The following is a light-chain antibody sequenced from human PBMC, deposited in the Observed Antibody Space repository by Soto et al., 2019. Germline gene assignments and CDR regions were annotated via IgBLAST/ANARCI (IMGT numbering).Light chain of an antibody. CDR1: QSISIN. CDR2: RTS. Sequence: EIVMTQSPATLSVSPGERATLSCRASQSISINLAWYQQKPGQAPRLLMFRTSIRATGFPARFSGSGSGTEFNLNTSRLQSEDFGVYYCQKYNNWPRDTFGGGTKVDIK. CDR3: QKYNNWPRDT. V-gene: IGKV3-15*01. J-gene: IGKJ4*01.